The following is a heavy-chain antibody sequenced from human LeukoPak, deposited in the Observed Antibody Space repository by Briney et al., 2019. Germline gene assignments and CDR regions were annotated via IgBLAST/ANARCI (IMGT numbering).Heavy chain of an antibody. CDR3: ARVTGYMIEDYFDY. CDR2: IYYSGST. Sequence: SETLSLTCTVSGGPISSYYWSWIRQPPGKGLEWIGYIYYSGSTYYNPSLKSRVTISVDTSKNQFSLKLSSVTAADTAVYYCARVTGYMIEDYFDYWGQGTLVTVSS. V-gene: IGHV4-59*01. J-gene: IGHJ4*02. CDR1: GGPISSYY. D-gene: IGHD3-22*01.